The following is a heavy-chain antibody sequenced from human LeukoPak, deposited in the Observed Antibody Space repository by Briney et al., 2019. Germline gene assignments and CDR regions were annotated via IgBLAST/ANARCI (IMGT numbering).Heavy chain of an antibody. J-gene: IGHJ5*02. CDR1: GFTVSSNY. CDR3: ARGDNSAYNWFDP. V-gene: IGHV3-53*01. D-gene: IGHD4-23*01. CDR2: IYSGGDT. Sequence: GGSLRLSCAASGFTVSSNYMSWVRQAPGKGLEWVSVIYSGGDTYYTDSVKGRFTISRDNSKNTLYLQMNSLRAEDTAVYYCARGDNSAYNWFDPSGQGTLVTVSS.